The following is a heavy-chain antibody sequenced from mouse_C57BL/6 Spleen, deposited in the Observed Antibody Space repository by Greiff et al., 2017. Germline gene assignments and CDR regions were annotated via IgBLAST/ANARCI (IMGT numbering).Heavy chain of an antibody. Sequence: VQLQQSGAELARPGASVKMSCKASGYTFTSYGISWVKQRTGQGLEWIGEIYPRSGNTYYNEKFKGKATLTADKSSSTAYMELRSLTSEDSAVYFCARNGYDGSWFAYWGQRALVTVSA. V-gene: IGHV1-81*01. CDR3: ARNGYDGSWFAY. J-gene: IGHJ3*01. CDR2: IYPRSGNT. CDR1: GYTFTSYG. D-gene: IGHD2-2*01.